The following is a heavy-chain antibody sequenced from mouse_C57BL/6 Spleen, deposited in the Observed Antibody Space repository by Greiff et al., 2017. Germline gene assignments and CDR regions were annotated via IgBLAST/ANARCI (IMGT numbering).Heavy chain of an antibody. D-gene: IGHD1-1*01. V-gene: IGHV2-9-1*01. CDR2: IWTGGGT. CDR1: GFSLTSYA. J-gene: IGHJ1*03. Sequence: VKLMESGPGLVAPSQSLSITCTVSGFSLTSYAISWVRQPPGKGLEWLGVIWTGGGTNYNSALKSRLSISKDNSKSQVFLKMNSLQTDDTARYYCARNYYYGSSGGWYFDVWGTGTTVTVSS. CDR3: ARNYYYGSSGGWYFDV.